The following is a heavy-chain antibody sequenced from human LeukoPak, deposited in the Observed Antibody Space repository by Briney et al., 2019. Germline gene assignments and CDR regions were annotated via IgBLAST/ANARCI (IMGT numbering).Heavy chain of an antibody. D-gene: IGHD2-15*01. CDR3: ARDCSPRSGGSCYYGMDV. V-gene: IGHV3-48*01. J-gene: IGHJ6*02. Sequence: PGGSLRLSCAASGFTFSSYSMNWVRQAPGKGLEWVSYISSSSSTIYYADSVKGRFTISRDNAKNSLYLQMNSLRAEDTAVYYCARDCSPRSGGSCYYGMDVWGQGTTVTVSS. CDR1: GFTFSSYS. CDR2: ISSSSSTI.